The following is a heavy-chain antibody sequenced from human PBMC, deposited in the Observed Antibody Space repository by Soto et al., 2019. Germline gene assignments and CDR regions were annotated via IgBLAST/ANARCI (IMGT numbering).Heavy chain of an antibody. D-gene: IGHD2-2*01. J-gene: IGHJ5*02. V-gene: IGHV1-3*01. CDR1: GYTFTSYA. CDR3: ATHGVSYCISTSCYEFDP. Sequence: GASVKVSCKASGYTFTSYAMHWVRQAPGQRLEWMGWINAGNGNTKYAQKLQGRVTMTRDTSTSTAYMELRSLRSDDTAVYYCATHGVSYCISTSCYEFDPWGQGTLVTVSS. CDR2: INAGNGNT.